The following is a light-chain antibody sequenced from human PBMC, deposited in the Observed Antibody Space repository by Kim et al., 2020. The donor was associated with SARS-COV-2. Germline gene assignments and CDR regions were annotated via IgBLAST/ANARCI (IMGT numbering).Light chain of an antibody. CDR1: QDISDY. J-gene: IGKJ5*01. CDR3: QKYNSVPFT. CDR2: SAS. V-gene: IGKV1-27*01. Sequence: IQMTQSPSSLSASVGDRVTITCRASQDISDYLAWFQQKPGKVPQLLIYSASTSQSGVPSRFSGSGSGTDFSLTISSLQPEDVATYYCQKYNSVPFTFGQGTRLEIK.